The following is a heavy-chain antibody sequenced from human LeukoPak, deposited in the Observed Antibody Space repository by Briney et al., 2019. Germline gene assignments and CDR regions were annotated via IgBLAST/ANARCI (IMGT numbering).Heavy chain of an antibody. J-gene: IGHJ4*02. CDR1: GFTFSSYS. CDR3: ARGQFSSSWICDY. CDR2: ISSSSSYI. V-gene: IGHV3-21*01. Sequence: GSLRLSCAASGFTFSSYSMNWVRQAPGKGLEWVSSISSSSSYIYYADSVKGRITVSRDNAKNSLYLNMNSLRAEDTAVYYCARGQFSSSWICDYWGQGTLVTVSS. D-gene: IGHD6-13*01.